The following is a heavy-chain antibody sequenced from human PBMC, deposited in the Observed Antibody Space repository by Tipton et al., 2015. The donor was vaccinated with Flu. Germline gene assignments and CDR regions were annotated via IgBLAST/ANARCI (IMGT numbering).Heavy chain of an antibody. D-gene: IGHD6-13*01. CDR1: GGSISSSSYY. Sequence: TLSLTCTVSGGSISSSSYYWGWIRQPPGKGLEWIGSSYYSGSTYYNPSLKSRVTISVDTSKNQFSLKLSSVTAADTAVYYCARDELFSSWSGDYYYGMDVWGQGTTVTVSS. V-gene: IGHV4-39*07. CDR2: SYYSGST. J-gene: IGHJ6*02. CDR3: ARDELFSSWSGDYYYGMDV.